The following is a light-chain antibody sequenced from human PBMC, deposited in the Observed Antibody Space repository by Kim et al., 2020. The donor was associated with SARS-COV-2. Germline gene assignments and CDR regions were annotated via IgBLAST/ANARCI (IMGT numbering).Light chain of an antibody. Sequence: QMTQSPSSLSASVGDRVTITCRASRNISNYFNWYQQKPGKAPNLLIYTASTLQGGVPSRFSGSGSGTDFTLTISSIQPEDLATYYCQQTYNSPHTFGRGTKLEI. CDR2: TAS. V-gene: IGKV1-39*01. J-gene: IGKJ2*01. CDR3: QQTYNSPHT. CDR1: RNISNY.